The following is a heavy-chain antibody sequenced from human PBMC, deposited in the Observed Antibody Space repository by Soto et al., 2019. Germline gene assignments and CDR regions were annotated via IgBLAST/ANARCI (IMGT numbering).Heavy chain of an antibody. J-gene: IGHJ6*02. CDR2: INPKFGDT. CDR1: GYTFTAYH. Sequence: QVRLVQSGAEVKEPGDSVRVSCEASGYTFTAYHIHWVRQAPGQGLEWMGWINPKFGDTGYAQDFQGRVSMTSDMSISTVYMELSRLTSDDTAIYYCERNMAYYYGRGSGNGHGVWGQGTTVTVFS. CDR3: ERNMAYYYGRGSGNGHGV. D-gene: IGHD3-10*02. V-gene: IGHV1-2*02.